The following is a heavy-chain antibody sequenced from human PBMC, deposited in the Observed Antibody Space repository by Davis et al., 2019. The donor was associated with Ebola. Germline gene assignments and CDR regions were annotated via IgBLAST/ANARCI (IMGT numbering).Heavy chain of an antibody. CDR3: TTFGSSSWYGDFDY. Sequence: PGGSLRLSCTASGFTFGDYAMSWVRQAPGKGLEWVGRIKSKTDGGTTDYAAPVKGRFTISRDDSKNTLYLQMNSLKTEDTAVYYCTTFGSSSWYGDFDYWGQGTLVTVSS. D-gene: IGHD6-13*01. CDR1: GFTFGDYA. V-gene: IGHV3-15*01. J-gene: IGHJ4*02. CDR2: IKSKTDGGTT.